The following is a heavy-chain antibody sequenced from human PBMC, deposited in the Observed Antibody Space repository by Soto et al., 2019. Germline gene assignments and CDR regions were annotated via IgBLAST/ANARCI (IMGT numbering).Heavy chain of an antibody. CDR2: IYYSGRS. Sequence: KPSETLSLTCTVSGGSITSSSYYWGWIRQPPGKGLEWIGGIYYSGRSYYNPSLKSRVTMSVDTSKNQFSLTLNSVTAADAAVYYCARQRTTVVTQAYFDHWGQGTLVTVSS. CDR3: ARQRTTVVTQAYFDH. CDR1: GGSITSSSYY. J-gene: IGHJ4*02. D-gene: IGHD4-17*01. V-gene: IGHV4-39*01.